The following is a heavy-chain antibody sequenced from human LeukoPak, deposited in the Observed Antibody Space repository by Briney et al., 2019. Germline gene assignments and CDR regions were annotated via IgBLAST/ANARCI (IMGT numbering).Heavy chain of an antibody. CDR2: IYYSGST. D-gene: IGHD3-22*01. CDR1: GGSISSYY. Sequence: SETLSLTCTVSGGSISSYYWSWIRQPPGKGLEWIGYIYYSGSTNYNPSLKSRVTLSLDTSKNQFSLKLSSVTAADTAVYYCARADDSSGYYFPFDYWGQGTLVTVSS. CDR3: ARADDSSGYYFPFDY. J-gene: IGHJ4*02. V-gene: IGHV4-59*01.